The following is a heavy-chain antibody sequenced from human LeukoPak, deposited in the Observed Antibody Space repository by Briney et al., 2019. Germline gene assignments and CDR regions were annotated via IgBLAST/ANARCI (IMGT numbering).Heavy chain of an antibody. J-gene: IGHJ5*02. D-gene: IGHD6-13*01. CDR3: ARYSDNWFDP. CDR2: ICYSGGT. V-gene: IGHV4-59*01. Sequence: NPSETLSLTCTVSDGSISSYYWSWIRQPPGMGLEWIGYICYSGGTNYNPPLKSRVTISVDTSKNQFSLKLSSVTAADTAVYYCARYSDNWFDPWGQGTLVTVSS. CDR1: DGSISSYY.